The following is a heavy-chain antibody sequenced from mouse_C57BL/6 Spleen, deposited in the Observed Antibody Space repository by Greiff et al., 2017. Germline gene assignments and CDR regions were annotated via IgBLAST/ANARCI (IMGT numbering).Heavy chain of an antibody. CDR2: IRSKSNNYAT. D-gene: IGHD1-1*01. CDR3: VRGTLYYGSSWDYFDY. CDR1: GFSFNTYA. V-gene: IGHV10-1*01. Sequence: EVMLVESGGGLVQPKGSLKLSCAASGFSFNTYAMNWVRQAPGKGLEWVARIRSKSNNYATYYADSVKDRFTISRDDSESMLYLQMNNLKTEDTAMYYCVRGTLYYGSSWDYFDYWGQGTTLTVSS. J-gene: IGHJ2*01.